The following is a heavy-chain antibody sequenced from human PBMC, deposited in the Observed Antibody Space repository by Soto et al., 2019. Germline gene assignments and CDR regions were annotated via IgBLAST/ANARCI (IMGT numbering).Heavy chain of an antibody. V-gene: IGHV1-8*01. CDR2: MNPDSGDT. CDR3: ARSRGGTGVHFDF. Sequence: ASVKVSCKASGYTFTNYDINWVRQATGQGPEWMGWMNPDSGDTGYVPNFQGRVSMTRSTSISTAYMELSDLRSEDTAVYYCARSRGGTGVHFDFWGQGTQVTVSS. J-gene: IGHJ4*02. D-gene: IGHD7-27*01. CDR1: GYTFTNYD.